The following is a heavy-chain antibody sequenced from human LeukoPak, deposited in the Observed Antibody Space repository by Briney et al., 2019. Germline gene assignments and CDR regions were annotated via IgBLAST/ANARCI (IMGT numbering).Heavy chain of an antibody. D-gene: IGHD3-22*01. CDR3: AKDHLTYYYDSSGYAPLDY. CDR2: ISGSGGRT. CDR1: GFTFSSYA. Sequence: GGSLRLSCAASGFTFSSYAMSWVRQAPGKGLEWVSAISGSGGRTYYADSVKGRFTISRDNSKNTLYLQMNSLRAEDTAVYYCAKDHLTYYYDSSGYAPLDYWGQGTLVTVSS. V-gene: IGHV3-23*01. J-gene: IGHJ4*02.